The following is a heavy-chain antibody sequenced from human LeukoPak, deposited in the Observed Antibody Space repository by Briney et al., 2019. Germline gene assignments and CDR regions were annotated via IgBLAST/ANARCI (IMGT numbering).Heavy chain of an antibody. J-gene: IGHJ4*02. D-gene: IGHD6-13*01. CDR2: INPDSGAT. V-gene: IGHV1-2*02. Sequence: ASVKVSCKASGYTFTGYYMHWVRQAPGQGLEWMGWINPDSGATNYAQRFQGRVTMTRDTSISTAYMELSRLRSDDTALYYCARKAAAGYFFDYWGQGTLVTVSS. CDR3: ARKAAAGYFFDY. CDR1: GYTFTGYY.